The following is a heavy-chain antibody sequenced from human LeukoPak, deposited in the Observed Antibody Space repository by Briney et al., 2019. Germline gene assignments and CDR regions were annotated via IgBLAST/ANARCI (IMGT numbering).Heavy chain of an antibody. D-gene: IGHD3-10*01. CDR3: ARVTGMVRGRWFDP. CDR2: IYHSGST. CDR1: GGSISSSNW. V-gene: IGHV4-4*02. Sequence: SETLSLTCAVSGGSISSSNWWSWVRQPPGKGLEWIGEIYHSGSTNYNPSLKSRVTISVDKSKSQFSLKLSSVTAADTAVYYCARVTGMVRGRWFDPWGQGTLVTVSS. J-gene: IGHJ5*02.